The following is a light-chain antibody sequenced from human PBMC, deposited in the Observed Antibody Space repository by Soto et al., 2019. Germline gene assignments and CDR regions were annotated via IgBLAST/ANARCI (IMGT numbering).Light chain of an antibody. CDR1: QSVSSY. Sequence: EIVWTQSPATLSFSPGERATLSCMARQSVSSYLSLYQHKPGQAPRPLIYDASNRATGIPASFSGRGSGKGFTRTISSREPEDFAVYYCQHRSDWPSTFGGGTKVQIQ. CDR2: DAS. CDR3: QHRSDWPST. V-gene: IGKV3-11*01. J-gene: IGKJ4*01.